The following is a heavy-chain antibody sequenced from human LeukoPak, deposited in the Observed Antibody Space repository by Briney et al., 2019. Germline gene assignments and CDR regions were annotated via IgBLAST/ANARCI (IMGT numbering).Heavy chain of an antibody. J-gene: IGHJ4*02. V-gene: IGHV4-31*03. CDR2: IYYSGST. CDR3: ARFTVTSRGGGFDY. Sequence: SETLSLTCTVSGGSISSSSYYWGWIRQPPGKGLEWIGYIYYSGSTYYNPSLKSRVTISVDTSKSQFSLKLSSVTAADTAVYYCARFTVTSRGGGFDYWGQGTLVTVSS. D-gene: IGHD4-17*01. CDR1: GGSISSSSYY.